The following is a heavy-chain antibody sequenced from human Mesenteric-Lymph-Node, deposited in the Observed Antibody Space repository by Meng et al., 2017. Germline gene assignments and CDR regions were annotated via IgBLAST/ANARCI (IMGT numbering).Heavy chain of an antibody. D-gene: IGHD2-15*01. J-gene: IGHJ4*02. CDR3: ARVGRVCSGNGCYSFVDY. CDR2: INPNSGGT. V-gene: IGHV1-2*02. CDR1: GYTFTDYY. Sequence: ASVKVTCKASGYTFTDYYMYWVRQAPGQGLEGMGWINPNSGGTNYAQKFQGRVTMTRDTSISTDYMELSSLISDDTAVYHCARVGRVCSGNGCYSFVDYWGQGTLVTVSS.